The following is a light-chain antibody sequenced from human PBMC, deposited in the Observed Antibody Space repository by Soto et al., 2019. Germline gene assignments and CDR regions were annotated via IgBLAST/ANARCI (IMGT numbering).Light chain of an antibody. V-gene: IGLV1-40*01. CDR1: SSNIGAGYD. J-gene: IGLJ2*01. Sequence: QSVLTQPPSVSGAQGQRVTISCTGSSSNIGAGYDVHWYQQLPGTAPKLLIYGNSNRPSGVPDRFSGSKSGTSASLAITGLQAEDEADYYFQSYDSSLSGSNVVFGGGTKLTVL. CDR2: GNS. CDR3: QSYDSSLSGSNVV.